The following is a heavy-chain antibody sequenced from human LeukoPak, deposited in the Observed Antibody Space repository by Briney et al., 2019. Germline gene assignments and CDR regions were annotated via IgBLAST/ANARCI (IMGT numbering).Heavy chain of an antibody. D-gene: IGHD6-19*01. J-gene: IGHJ4*02. V-gene: IGHV4-4*02. Sequence: SGTLSPTCAVSGGSISSTNWWSWVRQPPGKGLEWIGEIYRSGTTNYKPSLKSRVTISLDKSRNHFSLKLTSVTAADSAVYYCARRSPYSTGWSSYFDYWGQGALVTVSS. CDR2: IYRSGTT. CDR1: GGSISSTNW. CDR3: ARRSPYSTGWSSYFDY.